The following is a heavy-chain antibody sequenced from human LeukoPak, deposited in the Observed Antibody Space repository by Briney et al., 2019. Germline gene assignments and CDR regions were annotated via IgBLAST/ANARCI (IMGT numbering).Heavy chain of an antibody. V-gene: IGHV1-18*01. CDR1: GYTFTSYG. J-gene: IGHJ4*02. CDR3: ARITIFGVVIAPPDY. Sequence: ASVKVSCKASGYTFTSYGISWVRQAPGQGLEWMGWISAYNGNTNYAQKLQGRVTMTTDTSTSTAYMELRSLRSDDTAVYYCARITIFGVVIAPPDYWGQRTLVTVSS. CDR2: ISAYNGNT. D-gene: IGHD3-3*01.